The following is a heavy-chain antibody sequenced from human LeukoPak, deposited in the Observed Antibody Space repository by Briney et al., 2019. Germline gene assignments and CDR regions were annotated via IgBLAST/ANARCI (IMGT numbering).Heavy chain of an antibody. CDR2: FYPGDSDT. D-gene: IGHD1-7*01. V-gene: IGHV5-51*01. CDR1: GYRFTDYW. Sequence: GEALKISCKGSGYRFTDYWIGWVRQMPGKGLEWRGIFYPGDSDTRYSPSFQGQVTISADKSSNTAHLQWSSLKASDNAMYYCARGAAGTIPDYYYFGMDVWGQGTTVTVSS. CDR3: ARGAAGTIPDYYYFGMDV. J-gene: IGHJ6*02.